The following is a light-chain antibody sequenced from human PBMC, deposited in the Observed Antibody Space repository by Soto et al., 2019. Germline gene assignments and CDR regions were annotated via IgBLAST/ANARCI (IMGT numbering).Light chain of an antibody. Sequence: EIVLTQSPGTLSLSPGERATLSCRASQSVSRTYLAWYQQEPGQAPRLLMYGASDRATGTPGRFSGSGSGTDFTLTISSLEPEDFAVYYCQQRSNWAQGTFGQGTKVDIK. CDR1: QSVSRTY. CDR3: QQRSNWAQGT. V-gene: IGKV3D-20*02. CDR2: GAS. J-gene: IGKJ1*01.